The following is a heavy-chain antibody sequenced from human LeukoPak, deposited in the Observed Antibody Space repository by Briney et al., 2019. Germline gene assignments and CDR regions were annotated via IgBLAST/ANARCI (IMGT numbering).Heavy chain of an antibody. D-gene: IGHD6-19*01. Sequence: PGGSLKLSCAASGFTFSSYAMSWVRQAPGKGLEWVSAISGSGGSTYYADSVKGRFTISRDNSKNTLYLQMNSLRAEDTAVYYCAKDEGSGWSNWFDPWGQGTLVTVSS. CDR3: AKDEGSGWSNWFDP. CDR1: GFTFSSYA. J-gene: IGHJ5*02. CDR2: ISGSGGST. V-gene: IGHV3-23*01.